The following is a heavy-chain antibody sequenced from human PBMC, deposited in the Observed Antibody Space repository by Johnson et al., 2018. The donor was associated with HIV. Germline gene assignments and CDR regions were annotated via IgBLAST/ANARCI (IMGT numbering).Heavy chain of an antibody. D-gene: IGHD5-12*01. CDR3: AKIWGDIAATGDAFDI. J-gene: IGHJ3*02. CDR2: IYSGGST. CDR1: GFTVSSNY. V-gene: IGHV3-66*03. Sequence: VLLVESGGGLIQPGGSLRLSCAASGFTVSSNYMSWVRQAPGKGLEWVSVIYSGGSTYYADSVKGRFTISRDNSKNTLYLQMDSLRPEDTAVYYCAKIWGDIAATGDAFDIWGQGTMVTVSS.